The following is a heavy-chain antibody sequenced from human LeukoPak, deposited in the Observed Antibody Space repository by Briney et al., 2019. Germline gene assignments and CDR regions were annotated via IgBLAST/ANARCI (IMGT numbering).Heavy chain of an antibody. D-gene: IGHD6-19*01. V-gene: IGHV3-30*02. Sequence: GGSLRLSCAASGFTFSNYGMHWVRQAPGEGLEWMAFMRYDGSNKYYADSVKGRFTISRDNSKNTLYLQMDSLRAEDTAVYYCAKESTAYSSGWDPALDYWGQGTLVTVSS. J-gene: IGHJ4*02. CDR2: MRYDGSNK. CDR3: AKESTAYSSGWDPALDY. CDR1: GFTFSNYG.